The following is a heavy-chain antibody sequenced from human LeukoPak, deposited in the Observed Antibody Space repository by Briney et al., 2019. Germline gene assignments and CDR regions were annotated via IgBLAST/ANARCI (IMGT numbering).Heavy chain of an antibody. CDR2: IYYSGST. D-gene: IGHD2-15*01. Sequence: SETLSLTCTVSGGSISSYYWSWIRQPPGKGLEWIGYIYYSGSTNYNPSLKSRVTISVDTSKNQFSLKLSSVTAADTAVYYCARGPLGSWGLYSFYFDYWGQGTLVTVSS. J-gene: IGHJ4*02. V-gene: IGHV4-59*08. CDR3: ARGPLGSWGLYSFYFDY. CDR1: GGSISSYY.